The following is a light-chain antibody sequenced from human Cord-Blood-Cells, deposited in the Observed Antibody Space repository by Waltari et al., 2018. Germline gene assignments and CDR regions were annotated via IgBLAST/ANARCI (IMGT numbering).Light chain of an antibody. CDR2: GNS. CDR3: QSYDSSLSGYV. Sequence: QSVLTQPPSVSGAPGQRVTISCTWSSSNIGAGYDVHWYQQLPGTAPKHLIYGNSNRPSGVPDRFSGSKSGTSASLAITGLQAEDEADYYCQSYDSSLSGYVFGTGTKVTVL. V-gene: IGLV1-40*01. CDR1: SSNIGAGYD. J-gene: IGLJ1*01.